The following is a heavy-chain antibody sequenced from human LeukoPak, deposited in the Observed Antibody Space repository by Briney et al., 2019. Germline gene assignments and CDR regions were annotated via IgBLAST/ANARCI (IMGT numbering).Heavy chain of an antibody. CDR3: AKGVAVGPGVDY. V-gene: IGHV3-23*01. CDR2: ISGSGGST. D-gene: IGHD6-19*01. Sequence: GGSLRVSCAASGFTFSSYAMSWVRQAPGKGLEWVSAISGSGGSTYYADSVKGRFTISRDNSKNTLYLQMNGLRAEDTAVYYCAKGVAVGPGVDYWGQGTLVTVSS. CDR1: GFTFSSYA. J-gene: IGHJ4*02.